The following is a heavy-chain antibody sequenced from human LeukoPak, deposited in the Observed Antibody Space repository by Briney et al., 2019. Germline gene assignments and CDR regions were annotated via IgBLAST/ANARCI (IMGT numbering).Heavy chain of an antibody. CDR3: ARVNSSSWYSDDAFDI. CDR2: ISGSGGST. J-gene: IGHJ3*02. V-gene: IGHV3-23*01. CDR1: GFTFSSYA. Sequence: GGSLRLSCAASGFTFSSYAMSWVRKAPGKGLEWVSAISGSGGSTYYADSVKGRFTISRDNSKNTLYLQMNSLRAEDTAVYYCARVNSSSWYSDDAFDIWGQGTMVTVSS. D-gene: IGHD6-13*01.